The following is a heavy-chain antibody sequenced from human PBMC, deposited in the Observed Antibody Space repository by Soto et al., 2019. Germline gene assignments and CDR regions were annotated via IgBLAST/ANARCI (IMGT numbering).Heavy chain of an antibody. CDR3: ARGNRYFDWLYNWFDP. CDR2: IYYSGST. J-gene: IGHJ5*02. V-gene: IGHV4-59*01. Sequence: SETLSLTCTVSGGSISSYYWSWTRQPPGKGLEWIGYIYYSGSTNYNPSLKSRVTISVDTSKNQFSLKLSSVTAADTAVYYCARGNRYFDWLYNWFDPWGQGTLVTVSS. CDR1: GGSISSYY. D-gene: IGHD3-9*01.